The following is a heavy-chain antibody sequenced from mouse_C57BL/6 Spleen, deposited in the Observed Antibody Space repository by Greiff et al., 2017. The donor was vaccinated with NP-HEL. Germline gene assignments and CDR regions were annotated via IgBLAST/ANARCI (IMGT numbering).Heavy chain of an antibody. CDR2: ISYDGSN. J-gene: IGHJ4*01. V-gene: IGHV3-6*01. CDR1: GYSITSGYY. Sequence: EVKLVESGPGLVKPSQSLSLTCSVTGYSITSGYYWNWIRQFPGNKLEWMGYISYDGSNNYNPSLKNRISITRDTSKNQFFLKLNSVTTEDTATYYCASSYDGYYEDYAMDYWGQGTSVTVSS. D-gene: IGHD2-3*01. CDR3: ASSYDGYYEDYAMDY.